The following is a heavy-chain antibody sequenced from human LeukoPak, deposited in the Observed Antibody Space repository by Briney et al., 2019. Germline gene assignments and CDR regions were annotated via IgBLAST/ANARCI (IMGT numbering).Heavy chain of an antibody. CDR2: ISADDNNT. CDR1: GYTFSNYG. V-gene: IGHV1-18*01. J-gene: IGHJ4*02. CDR3: ARSGFLEWLEFDY. D-gene: IGHD3-3*01. Sequence: ASVKVSRKASGYTFSNYGVTWVRQAPGQGLEWMGWISADDNNTNYAQKIQGRVTMTTDRSTSTAYMELRSLRSDDTAVYYCARSGFLEWLEFDYWGQGTPVTVSS.